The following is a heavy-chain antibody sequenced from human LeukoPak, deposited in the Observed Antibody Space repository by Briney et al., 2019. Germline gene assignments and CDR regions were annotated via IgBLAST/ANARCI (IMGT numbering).Heavy chain of an antibody. Sequence: GGSLRLSCAASGFTFSNHWMSWVRQAPGKGLEWLGRIKGKTDSGTTDYAAPVKGRFTISRDNSKNSLYLQMNSLKTEDTAVYYCARRSNTYYTFDYWGQGTLVTVSS. D-gene: IGHD2-2*01. CDR1: GFTFSNHW. V-gene: IGHV3-15*01. CDR3: ARRSNTYYTFDY. J-gene: IGHJ4*02. CDR2: IKGKTDSGTT.